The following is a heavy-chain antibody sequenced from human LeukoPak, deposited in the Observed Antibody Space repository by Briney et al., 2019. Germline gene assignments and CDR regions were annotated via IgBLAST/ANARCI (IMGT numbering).Heavy chain of an antibody. D-gene: IGHD4-17*01. Sequence: GGSLRLSCAASGFTFSSYAMSWVRQAPGKGLEWVSAISGSGGSTYYADSVKGRFTISRDNSKNTLYLQMNGLRAEDTAVYYCAKARDDYGDYPKDYWGRGTLVTVSS. CDR3: AKARDDYGDYPKDY. V-gene: IGHV3-23*01. CDR1: GFTFSSYA. CDR2: ISGSGGST. J-gene: IGHJ4*02.